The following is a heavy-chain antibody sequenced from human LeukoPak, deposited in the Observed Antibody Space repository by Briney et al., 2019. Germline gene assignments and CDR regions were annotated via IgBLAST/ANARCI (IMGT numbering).Heavy chain of an antibody. CDR3: ARDRHHRFGELFP. Sequence: GGSLRLSCAASGFTFSTYEMNWVRQAPGKGLEWVSYISSIGTTIYYADSVKGRFTISRDNAKNSLYLQMNSLRAEDTAVYYCARDRHHRFGELFPWGQGTRVTVSS. J-gene: IGHJ4*02. D-gene: IGHD3-10*01. V-gene: IGHV3-48*03. CDR1: GFTFSTYE. CDR2: ISSIGTTI.